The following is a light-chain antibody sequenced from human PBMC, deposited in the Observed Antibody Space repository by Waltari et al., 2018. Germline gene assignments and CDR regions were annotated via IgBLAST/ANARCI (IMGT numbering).Light chain of an antibody. V-gene: IGLV8-61*01. J-gene: IGLJ1*01. CDR2: STN. Sequence: QTVVTQEPSFSVSPGGTVTLTCGLSSGPVSTSYYPIWYQEIPGQGPRTLMDSTNTRSSGVPDRFSGSILGNKAALTITGAQADDECDYYCVLYMGSGIHVFGTGTKVTVL. CDR1: SGPVSTSYY. CDR3: VLYMGSGIHV.